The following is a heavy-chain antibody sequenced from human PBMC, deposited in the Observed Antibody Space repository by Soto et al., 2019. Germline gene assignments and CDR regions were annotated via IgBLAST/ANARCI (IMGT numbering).Heavy chain of an antibody. CDR2: ISGSGGST. V-gene: IGHV3-23*01. D-gene: IGHD6-13*01. J-gene: IGHJ6*02. CDR1: GFTFSSYA. Sequence: PVGSLRLSCAASGFTFSSYAMSWVRQAPGKGLEWVSAISGSGGSTYYADSVKGRFTISRDNSKNTLYLQMNSLRAEDTAVYYCAKDLASSSWYFNYYYYYGMDVWGQGTTVTVSS. CDR3: AKDLASSSWYFNYYYYYGMDV.